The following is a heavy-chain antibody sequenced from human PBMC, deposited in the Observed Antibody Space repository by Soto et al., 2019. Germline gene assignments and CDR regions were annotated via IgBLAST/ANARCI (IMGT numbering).Heavy chain of an antibody. CDR2: ISGSSGST. V-gene: IGHV3-23*01. CDR3: AKSSGGSPNYYFDF. Sequence: EVQLLESGGGLVQPGGSLRLSCAASGFTFSSYAMTWVRQAPGKGLEWVSTISGSSGSTYYADSVKGRLTISRDNSKNTLYLQMDSPRAEDTAVYYCAKSSGGSPNYYFDFWGQGMLVTVSS. D-gene: IGHD2-15*01. CDR1: GFTFSSYA. J-gene: IGHJ4*02.